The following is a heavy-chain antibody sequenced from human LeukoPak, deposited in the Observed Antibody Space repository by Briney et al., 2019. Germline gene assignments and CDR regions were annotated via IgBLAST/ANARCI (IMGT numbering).Heavy chain of an antibody. Sequence: GGSLRLSCAASGFTFKKYWMNWVRQVPGKGLECLANIKEDGSETYYADSVKGRFTISRDNPKNLLFLQINSLRVEDTAVYYCARETPRRGETRGQGTLVTVSS. J-gene: IGHJ4*02. CDR1: GFTFKKYW. CDR3: ARETPRRGET. V-gene: IGHV3-7*01. D-gene: IGHD1-7*01. CDR2: IKEDGSET.